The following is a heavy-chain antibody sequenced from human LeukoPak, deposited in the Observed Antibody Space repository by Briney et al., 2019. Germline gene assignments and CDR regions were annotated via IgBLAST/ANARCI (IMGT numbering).Heavy chain of an antibody. CDR1: GSTFSSYA. Sequence: PGRSLRLSCAASGSTFSSYAMHWVRQAPGKGLEWVAVISYDGSNKYYADSVKGRFTISRDNSKNTLYLQMNSLRAEDTAVYYCARRDAEYQLPPYGMDVWGKGTTVTVSS. J-gene: IGHJ6*04. V-gene: IGHV3-30*04. CDR3: ARRDAEYQLPPYGMDV. CDR2: ISYDGSNK. D-gene: IGHD2-2*01.